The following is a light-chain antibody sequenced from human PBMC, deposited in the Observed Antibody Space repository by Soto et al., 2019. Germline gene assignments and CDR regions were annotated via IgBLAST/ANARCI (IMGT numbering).Light chain of an antibody. J-gene: IGKJ1*01. Sequence: EVVLTQSPGIMYLSPGERATLSCRASQTVGRSYLAWYQQKPGQAPRLLIFGTSTRATGIPERFSGGGSGTEFTLTISRLDPEDFAVYYYQQYDSTPPWTFGQGTRVEVK. CDR2: GTS. V-gene: IGKV3-20*01. CDR3: QQYDSTPPWT. CDR1: QTVGRSY.